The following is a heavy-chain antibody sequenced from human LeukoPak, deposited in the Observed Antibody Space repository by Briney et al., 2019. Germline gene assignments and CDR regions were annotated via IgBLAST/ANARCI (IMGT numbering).Heavy chain of an antibody. V-gene: IGHV4-59*01. D-gene: IGHD3-22*01. CDR2: IYYSGRT. Sequence: SETLSLTCTVSGCSIGSNYWSWIRQPPGKGLEWIGYIYYSGRTNYNPSLKRRVTISVDTSKNQFSLKLSSVTAADTAVYYCARTNYYDSSGYPYYFDYWGQGTLVTVSS. J-gene: IGHJ4*02. CDR1: GCSIGSNY. CDR3: ARTNYYDSSGYPYYFDY.